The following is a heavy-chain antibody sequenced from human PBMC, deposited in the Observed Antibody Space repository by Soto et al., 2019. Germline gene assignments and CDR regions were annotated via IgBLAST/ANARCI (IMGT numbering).Heavy chain of an antibody. CDR2: IDGDGRNT. CDR3: IRSFDY. V-gene: IGHV3-74*01. Sequence: GGSLRLSCAASGFTFSNYWMHWVRQAPGKGLVWVSRIDGDGRNTHYADSVKGRFTISRDNAKNTLYLQMNSLRAEDTAVYYCIRSFDYWGQGTLVTVSS. D-gene: IGHD3-10*01. CDR1: GFTFSNYW. J-gene: IGHJ4*02.